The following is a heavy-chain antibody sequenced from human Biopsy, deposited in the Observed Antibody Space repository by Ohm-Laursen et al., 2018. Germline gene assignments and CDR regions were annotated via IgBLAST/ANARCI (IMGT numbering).Heavy chain of an antibody. CDR2: ISPSGATT. D-gene: IGHD5-24*01. V-gene: IGHV1-46*01. CDR3: ARAGVGSDGTDSYYYGMDV. CDR1: GNTFATYH. J-gene: IGHJ6*02. Sequence: ASVKVSCKASGNTFATYHIHWVRQAPGQGLEWMGVISPSGATTSFPQKFQGRITMTRDTSTGTVYMDLNSLGSEDTAVYYCARAGVGSDGTDSYYYGMDVWGPGTTVTVSS.